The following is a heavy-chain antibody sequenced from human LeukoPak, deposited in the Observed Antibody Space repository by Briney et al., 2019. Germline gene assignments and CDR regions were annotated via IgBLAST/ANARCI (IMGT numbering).Heavy chain of an antibody. CDR3: ATRVPSRSYYFYYMDV. V-gene: IGHV1-69*05. CDR2: IIPIFGTP. Sequence: SVKVSCKTSGGSFTGYAISWVRQAPGQGLEWMGGIIPIFGTPNYAQKFQGRVTITTDESARTAYMELSSLRSEDTALYYCATRVPSRSYYFYYMDVWGKGTTVTVSS. J-gene: IGHJ6*03. D-gene: IGHD3-3*01. CDR1: GGSFTGYA.